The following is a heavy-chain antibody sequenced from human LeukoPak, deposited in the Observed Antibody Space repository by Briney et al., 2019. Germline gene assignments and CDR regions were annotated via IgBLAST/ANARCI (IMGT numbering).Heavy chain of an antibody. Sequence: GGSLRLSCAASGFTVSSNYMSWVRQAPGKGLEWVSVIYSGGSTYYADSVKGRFTISRDNSKNTLYLQMDSLRAEDTAVYYCARPGGDYVWGSYRYISFPFDYWGQGTLVTVSS. D-gene: IGHD3-16*02. V-gene: IGHV3-66*01. J-gene: IGHJ4*02. CDR1: GFTVSSNY. CDR2: IYSGGST. CDR3: ARPGGDYVWGSYRYISFPFDY.